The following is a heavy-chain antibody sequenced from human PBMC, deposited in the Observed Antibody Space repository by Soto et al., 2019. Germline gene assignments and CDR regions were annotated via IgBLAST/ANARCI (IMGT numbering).Heavy chain of an antibody. CDR1: GYTFTSYG. Sequence: GASVKVSCKASGYTFTSYGISWVRQAPGQGLEWMGWISAYNGNTNYAQKLQGRVTITTDTSTSTAYMELRSLRSEDTAVYYCAREESLLLWFGELFLFDYWGQGTLVTVSS. J-gene: IGHJ4*02. CDR3: AREESLLLWFGELFLFDY. CDR2: ISAYNGNT. D-gene: IGHD3-10*01. V-gene: IGHV1-18*01.